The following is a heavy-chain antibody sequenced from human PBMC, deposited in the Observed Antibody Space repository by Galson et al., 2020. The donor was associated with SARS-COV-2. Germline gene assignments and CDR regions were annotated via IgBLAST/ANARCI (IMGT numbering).Heavy chain of an antibody. D-gene: IGHD6-19*01. Sequence: GGSLRLSCEASGFTFSSYVLSCVRQPPGMGLEWVSGVRGSGGSTYYADSVRGRFTISRDNSKNTLYLQMNSLRAEDTAVYYCAAGAVAGTGYWGQGTLVTVSS. CDR3: AAGAVAGTGY. V-gene: IGHV3-23*01. CDR1: GFTFSSYV. J-gene: IGHJ4*02. CDR2: VRGSGGST.